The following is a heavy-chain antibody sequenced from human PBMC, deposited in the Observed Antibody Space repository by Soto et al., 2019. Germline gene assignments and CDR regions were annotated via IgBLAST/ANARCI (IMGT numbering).Heavy chain of an antibody. Sequence: GGSLRLSCAASGFTFSSYGMHWGRQAPGKGLEWVAVISYDGSNKYYADSVKGRFTISRDNSKNTLYLQMNSLRAEDTAVYYCAKDHLIVVVPAAIGGLFGLSMDVWGQGTTVTVSS. CDR2: ISYDGSNK. CDR3: AKDHLIVVVPAAIGGLFGLSMDV. CDR1: GFTFSSYG. J-gene: IGHJ6*02. D-gene: IGHD2-2*01. V-gene: IGHV3-30*18.